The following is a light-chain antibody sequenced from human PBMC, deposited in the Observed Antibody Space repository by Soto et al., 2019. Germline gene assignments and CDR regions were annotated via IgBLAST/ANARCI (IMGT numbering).Light chain of an antibody. J-gene: IGLJ2*01. V-gene: IGLV2-14*01. CDR1: SSDVGGYNY. CDR2: DVS. Sequence: QSVLTQPASVSGSPGQSITISCTGTSSDVGGYNYVSWYQQHPGKAPKLMIYDVSNRPSGVSNRFSGSKSGNTASLTISGLQAEDEADYCCSSYTSSSHEVFGGGTQLTVL. CDR3: SSYTSSSHEV.